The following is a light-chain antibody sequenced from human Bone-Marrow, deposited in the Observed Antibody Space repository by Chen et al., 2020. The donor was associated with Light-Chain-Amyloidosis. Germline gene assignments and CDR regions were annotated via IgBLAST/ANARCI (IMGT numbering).Light chain of an antibody. CDR3: QQYGTSPLT. CDR1: QTISSNY. V-gene: IGKV3-20*01. J-gene: IGKJ4*01. Sequence: EIVLTPSPGTLSLSPGEGANRSCRASQTISSNYLTWYQQKFGQAPRLLIYGSSSRATGIPDRFTGSGSGTDFTLTINRLEPEDFARYYCQQYGTSPLTFGGGTKVEIK. CDR2: GSS.